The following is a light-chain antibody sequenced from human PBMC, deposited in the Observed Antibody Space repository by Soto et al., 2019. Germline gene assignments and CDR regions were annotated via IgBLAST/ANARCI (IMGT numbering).Light chain of an antibody. Sequence: EIVMTQSPATLSSSPGERATLSCRASQSVSSNLVWYQQKPGQAPRLLIYGASTRVPGIPARFSGSGSGTELTLTISSLQSEDFAGYYCQQYLNWLTFGGGTKVEIK. J-gene: IGKJ4*01. CDR1: QSVSSN. CDR2: GAS. CDR3: QQYLNWLT. V-gene: IGKV3-15*01.